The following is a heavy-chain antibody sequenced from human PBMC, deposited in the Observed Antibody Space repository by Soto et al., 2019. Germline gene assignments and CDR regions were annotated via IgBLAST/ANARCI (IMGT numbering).Heavy chain of an antibody. CDR2: ISGGGHST. D-gene: IGHD3-22*01. CDR1: GFTFSNSD. Sequence: GGSLRLSCAASGFTFSNSDMSWVRQAPGKGLEWVSTISGGGHSTFYTDSVKGRFTIFRDSSKNTLFLQMNSLSVEDTAVYYCTNALDSSSWDDFDYWDQGALVTVSS. J-gene: IGHJ4*02. CDR3: TNALDSSSWDDFDY. V-gene: IGHV3-23*01.